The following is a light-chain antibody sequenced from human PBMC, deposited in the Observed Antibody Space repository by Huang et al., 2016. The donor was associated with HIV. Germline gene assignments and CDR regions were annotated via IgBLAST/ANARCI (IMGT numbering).Light chain of an antibody. V-gene: IGKV1-39*01. CDR3: QQSYRTPLT. CDR1: QNINYF. CDR2: TAS. Sequence: DIQMTQFPSSLSASVGDRVNITCRASQNINYFLNWFQQKPGKAPKLLIYTASFLQSGVPSRFSGSGSGTDFTLTISSLQPEDFATYYCQQSYRTPLTFGQGSKLEIK. J-gene: IGKJ2*01.